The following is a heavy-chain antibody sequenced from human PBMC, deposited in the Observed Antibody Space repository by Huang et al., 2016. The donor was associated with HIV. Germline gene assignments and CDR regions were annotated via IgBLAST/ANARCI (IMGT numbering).Heavy chain of an antibody. CDR1: GYSFSSYW. J-gene: IGHJ6*02. CDR2: IYPADSDI. D-gene: IGHD3-9*01. CDR3: ARQHTGYHIFDL. Sequence: EVQLVQSGAEVKKPGESLKISCWVSGYSFSSYWIGWVRQMPGRGLEWMVFIYPADSDIKYSPSFKDQVIISVDKSFDIAYLQWRGLRASDTATYYCARQHTGYHIFDLWGQGTTVTVSS. V-gene: IGHV5-51*01.